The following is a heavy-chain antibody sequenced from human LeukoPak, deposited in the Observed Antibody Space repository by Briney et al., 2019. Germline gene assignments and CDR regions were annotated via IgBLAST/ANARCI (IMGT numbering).Heavy chain of an antibody. CDR3: ARSSYSYGLIYYYYMDV. CDR1: GFTFSSYS. V-gene: IGHV3-21*01. Sequence: GGSLRLSCAASGFTFSSYSMNWVRQAPGKGLEWVSSISSSSSYIYYADSVKGRFTISRDNAKNSLYLQMNSLRAEDTAVYYCARSSYSYGLIYYYYMDVWGKGTTVTISS. J-gene: IGHJ6*03. D-gene: IGHD5-18*01. CDR2: ISSSSSYI.